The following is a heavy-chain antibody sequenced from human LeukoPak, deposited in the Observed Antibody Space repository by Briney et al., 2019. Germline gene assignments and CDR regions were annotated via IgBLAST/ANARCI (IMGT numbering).Heavy chain of an antibody. CDR2: IYYTGST. CDR1: GDSLSRYH. V-gene: IGHV4-59*01. Sequence: PSDTLSVTRTVSGDSLSRYHWKWIRPPPGKGLEFAGCIYYTGSTNYSPSLKSRITISVDTSKSQFSLHLSCLTAADTALYSFWREEIPYSPSPYYFDYWGEGNLVTVAS. J-gene: IGHJ4*02. D-gene: IGHD3-9*01. CDR3: WREEIPYSPSPYYFDY.